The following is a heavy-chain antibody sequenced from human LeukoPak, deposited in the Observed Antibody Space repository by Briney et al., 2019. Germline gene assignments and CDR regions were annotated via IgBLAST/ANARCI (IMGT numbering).Heavy chain of an antibody. CDR2: QRFDGGNK. V-gene: IGHV3-30*02. J-gene: IGHJ3*02. Sequence: GGSLRLSCAASGFTFSSYGMHWVRQAPGKGLEWVAIQRFDGGNKHYADSVKGRFTISRDNSKNTLYLQMNSLRAEDTAVYYCARDVDEQMYCRSSGCSGGAFDIWGQGTMVTVSS. CDR3: ARDVDEQMYCRSSGCSGGAFDI. D-gene: IGHD2-2*01. CDR1: GFTFSSYG.